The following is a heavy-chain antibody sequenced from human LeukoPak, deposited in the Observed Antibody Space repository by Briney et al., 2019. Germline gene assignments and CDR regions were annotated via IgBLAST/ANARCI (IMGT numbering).Heavy chain of an antibody. CDR1: GGTFSSYA. Sequence: GASVKVSCKASGGTFSSYAISWVRQAPGHGLEWMGRIIPIPGIANSAQKFQGRVTIIADKSTSTAYMELSSLRYEDTAVYYCATPYCGGDCYFKDVWEQGITVTVS. V-gene: IGHV1-69*04. J-gene: IGHJ6*01. CDR3: ATPYCGGDCYFKDV. CDR2: IIPIPGIA. D-gene: IGHD2-21*02.